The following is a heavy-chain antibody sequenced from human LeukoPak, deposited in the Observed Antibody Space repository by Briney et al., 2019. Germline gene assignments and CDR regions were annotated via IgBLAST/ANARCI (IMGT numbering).Heavy chain of an antibody. CDR1: GYTFTAYY. D-gene: IGHD5-24*01. CDR3: ARDKGRDGYTAFDY. J-gene: IGHJ4*02. Sequence: GASVKVSCKASGYTFTAYYMHWVRQAPGQGLEWMGRINPNSGDTNYAQKFQGRVTITRDTSISKAYMELSRLRSDDTAVYYCARDKGRDGYTAFDYWGQGTLVTVSS. V-gene: IGHV1-2*06. CDR2: INPNSGDT.